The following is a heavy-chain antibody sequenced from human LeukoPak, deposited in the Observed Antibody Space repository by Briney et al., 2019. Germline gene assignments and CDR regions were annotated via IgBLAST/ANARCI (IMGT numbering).Heavy chain of an antibody. D-gene: IGHD5-24*01. CDR3: ARDGYNYYYYYYYGMDV. Sequence: SVKVSCKASGGTFSSYAISWVRQAPGQGLEWMGRIIPILGIANYAQKFQGRVTITADKSTSTAYMELSSLRSEDTAVYYCARDGYNYYYYYYYGMDVWGQGTTVTVSS. V-gene: IGHV1-69*04. CDR2: IIPILGIA. CDR1: GGTFSSYA. J-gene: IGHJ6*02.